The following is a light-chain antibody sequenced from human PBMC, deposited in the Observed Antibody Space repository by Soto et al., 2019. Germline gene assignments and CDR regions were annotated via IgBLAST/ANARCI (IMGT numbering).Light chain of an antibody. CDR1: SSNIGTNA. J-gene: IGLJ1*01. Sequence: QSVLTQPPSASGTPGQRVTISCSGGSSNIGTNAVNWYQQLPGTAPKLLIYNNNQRPSGVPDRFSGSKSGTSASLAISGLQSEDEADYYCAAWDASLNGYVFGTGTTVTVL. CDR2: NNN. V-gene: IGLV1-44*01. CDR3: AAWDASLNGYV.